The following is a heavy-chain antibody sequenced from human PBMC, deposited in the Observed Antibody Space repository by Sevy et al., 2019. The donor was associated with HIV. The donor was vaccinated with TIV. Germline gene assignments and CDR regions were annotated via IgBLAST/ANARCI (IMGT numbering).Heavy chain of an antibody. CDR1: GFTFSGSD. J-gene: IGHJ4*02. CDR3: VRGLQTHCDRTACPLDY. D-gene: IGHD2-21*01. Sequence: GGSLRLSCAASGFTFSGSDMHWVRQVKGKGLEWISSIGTLADTFYADSVKGRFTIYRDNAQSYLYLHMSSLKVGDTALYFCVRGLQTHCDRTACPLDYWGQGTLVTVSS. V-gene: IGHV3-13*01. CDR2: IGTLADT.